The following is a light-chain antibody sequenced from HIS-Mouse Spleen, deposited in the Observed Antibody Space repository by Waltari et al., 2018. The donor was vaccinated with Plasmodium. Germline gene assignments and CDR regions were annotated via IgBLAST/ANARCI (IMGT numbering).Light chain of an antibody. CDR3: QQYYSYPCT. CDR2: AAS. Sequence: ILITQSPSSFAATAGDSVTITCLARQGSSSYLAWYQQKPGNAPKLLIYAASTLQSGVPSRFRGSGSGTDFTLTISCLQSEDFATYYCQQYYSYPCTFGQGTKVEIK. J-gene: IGKJ2*02. CDR1: QGSSSY. V-gene: IGKV1-8*01.